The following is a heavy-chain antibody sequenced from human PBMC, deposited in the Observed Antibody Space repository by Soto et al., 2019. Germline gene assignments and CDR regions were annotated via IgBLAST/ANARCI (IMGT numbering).Heavy chain of an antibody. V-gene: IGHV4-34*01. J-gene: IGHJ4*02. CDR3: ARGRALLPSLGDCSGGSCYSFDY. CDR2: INHSGST. CDR1: GGSFSGYY. D-gene: IGHD2-15*01. Sequence: QVQLQQWGAGLLKPSETLSLTCAVYGGSFSGYYWSWIRQPPGKGLEWIGEINHSGSTNYNPSLKSRVTISVDTSKNQFSLKLSSVTAADTAVYYCARGRALLPSLGDCSGGSCYSFDYWGQGTLVTVSS.